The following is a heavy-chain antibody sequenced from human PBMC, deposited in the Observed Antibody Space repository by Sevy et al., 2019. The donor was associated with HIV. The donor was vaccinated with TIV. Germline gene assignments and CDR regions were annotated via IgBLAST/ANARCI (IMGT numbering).Heavy chain of an antibody. J-gene: IGHJ4*02. CDR2: ISSSSNYI. Sequence: GGSLRLSRVVSGFTFSKYPMNWVRQAPGKGLEWVSSISSSSNYIYYGDSVKGRFTISRDNAKNSLYLQMNSLRADDTAVYYCTRDGGCSSTACLLYFDYWGQGTLVTVSS. V-gene: IGHV3-21*01. CDR3: TRDGGCSSTACLLYFDY. D-gene: IGHD2-2*01. CDR1: GFTFSKYP.